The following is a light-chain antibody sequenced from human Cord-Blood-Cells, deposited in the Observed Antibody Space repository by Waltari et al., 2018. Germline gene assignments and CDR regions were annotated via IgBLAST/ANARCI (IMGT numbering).Light chain of an antibody. J-gene: IGLJ2*01. CDR2: DVS. Sequence: QSALTKPASVSGSPGQSITISCTGTSSDVGGYNYVSWYQQHPGKTPKLMIYDVSNRPSGVSNRFSGSKTGNTASLTISGLQAENEADYSCSSYTSISALVFGGGTKLTVL. V-gene: IGLV2-14*01. CDR3: SSYTSISALV. CDR1: SSDVGGYNY.